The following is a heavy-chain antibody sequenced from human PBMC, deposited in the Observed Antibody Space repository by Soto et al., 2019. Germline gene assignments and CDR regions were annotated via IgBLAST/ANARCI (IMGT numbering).Heavy chain of an antibody. V-gene: IGHV3-30-3*01. J-gene: IGHJ4*02. CDR1: GFNFNIHA. CDR3: ASGAAFYYDTSRY. Sequence: EGSLRLSCAAPGFNFNIHALHWIRQAPGEGLEWVAVMSPGGNSQYYADSVKGRFTISRDTSKSTLYLQMTSLRPEDTAVYYCASGAAFYYDTSRYWGQGTLVTVSS. D-gene: IGHD3-22*01. CDR2: MSPGGNSQ.